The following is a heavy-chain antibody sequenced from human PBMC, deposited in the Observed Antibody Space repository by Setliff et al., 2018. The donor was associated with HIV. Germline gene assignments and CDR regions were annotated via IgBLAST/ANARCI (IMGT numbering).Heavy chain of an antibody. J-gene: IGHJ6*03. CDR1: GFRFSTYW. CDR2: IKQDGSEK. Sequence: PGGSLRLSCAASGFRFSTYWMTWVRQAPGKGLEWVANIKQDGSEKYYVDSVKGRFTLSRDNAKNSLHLQMNSLRAEDTAVYYCARVFWYGLPQIYYYMDVWGKGTTVTVSS. D-gene: IGHD2-8*02. CDR3: ARVFWYGLPQIYYYMDV. V-gene: IGHV3-7*01.